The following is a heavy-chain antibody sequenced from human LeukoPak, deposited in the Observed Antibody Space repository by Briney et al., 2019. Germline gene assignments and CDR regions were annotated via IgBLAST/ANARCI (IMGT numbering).Heavy chain of an antibody. CDR2: ISGSGGST. J-gene: IGHJ3*02. Sequence: PGGSLRLSCAASGFTFSSYAMSWVRQAPGKGLEWVSAISGSGGSTYYADSVKGRFTISRDNSKNTLYLQTNSLRAEDTAVYYCTVNPYYYDSSGLFPARFDAFDIWGQGTMVTVSS. CDR1: GFTFSSYA. V-gene: IGHV3-23*01. CDR3: TVNPYYYDSSGLFPARFDAFDI. D-gene: IGHD3-22*01.